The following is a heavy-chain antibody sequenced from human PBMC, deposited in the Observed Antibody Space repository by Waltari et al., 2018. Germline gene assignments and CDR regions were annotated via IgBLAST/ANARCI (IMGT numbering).Heavy chain of an antibody. V-gene: IGHV1-46*01. D-gene: IGHD3-9*01. J-gene: IGHJ6*02. Sequence: QVQLVQSGAEVKKPGASVKVSCKASGYTFTSYAMHWVRQAPGQRLGWMGWINPSGGSTSYEQKFKGKVTMTRDTSTSTVYMERGSLGSEDTAVYYCARGSQSDYDILTGYARQNGMDVGAKGP. CDR3: ARGSQSDYDILTGYARQNGMDV. CDR2: INPSGGST. CDR1: GYTFTSYA.